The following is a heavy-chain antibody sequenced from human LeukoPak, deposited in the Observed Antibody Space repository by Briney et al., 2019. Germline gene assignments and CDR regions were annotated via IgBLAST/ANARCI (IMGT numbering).Heavy chain of an antibody. CDR3: AKFDTVMVNHDAFDI. CDR1: GFTFNTYG. CDR2: ISYDGSNK. Sequence: GGSLRLSCAASGFTFNTYGVHWVRQAPGKGLDWVAVISYDGSNKYYADSVKGRFTISRDNSKSTLYLQMNSLRVEDTALYYCAKFDTVMVNHDAFDIWGLGTMVTASS. V-gene: IGHV3-30*18. J-gene: IGHJ3*02. D-gene: IGHD5-18*01.